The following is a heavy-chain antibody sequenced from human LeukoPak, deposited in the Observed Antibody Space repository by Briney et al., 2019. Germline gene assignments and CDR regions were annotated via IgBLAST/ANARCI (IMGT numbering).Heavy chain of an antibody. CDR3: VREASDCGGGVCYSEGMDH. CDR1: GFVFIGFY. V-gene: IGHV1-2*02. D-gene: IGHD2-15*01. J-gene: IGHJ4*02. Sequence: ASVKVSCKTSGFVFIGFYMHWVRQAPGQGLEWMGWINPHNGTTNFAQNIQGRVTTTRDTSIATLYMELSRLTPDDTAVYYCVREASDCGGGVCYSEGMDHWGQGTLVTVFS. CDR2: INPHNGTT.